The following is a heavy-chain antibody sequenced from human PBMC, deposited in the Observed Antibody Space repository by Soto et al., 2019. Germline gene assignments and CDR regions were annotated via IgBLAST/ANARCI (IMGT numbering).Heavy chain of an antibody. CDR1: TFSNYT. D-gene: IGHD5-18*01. CDR3: ATRDGYSPFDS. Sequence: QVQLVQSGAEVKKPGSSVKVSCKATFSNYTIAWVRQAPGQGLFWMGGILPMSGTANYVQKFQGRVTITADESTSTAYMELSDLRSDDTAVYYCATRDGYSPFDSWGQGTLVTVSS. V-gene: IGHV1-69*01. J-gene: IGHJ4*02. CDR2: ILPMSGTA.